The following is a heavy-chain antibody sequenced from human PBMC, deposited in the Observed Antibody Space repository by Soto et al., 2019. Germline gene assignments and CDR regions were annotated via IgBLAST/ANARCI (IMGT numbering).Heavy chain of an antibody. CDR2: FDPEDGET. V-gene: IGHV1-24*01. J-gene: IGHJ3*02. CDR3: ATGVRYFAIGAFDI. D-gene: IGHD3-9*01. Sequence: ASVKVSCKVSGYTLTELSMHWVRQAPGKGLEWMGGFDPEDGETIYAQKFQGRVTMTEDTSTDTAYMELSSLRSEDTAVYYCATGVRYFAIGAFDIWGQGTMVTVSS. CDR1: GYTLTELS.